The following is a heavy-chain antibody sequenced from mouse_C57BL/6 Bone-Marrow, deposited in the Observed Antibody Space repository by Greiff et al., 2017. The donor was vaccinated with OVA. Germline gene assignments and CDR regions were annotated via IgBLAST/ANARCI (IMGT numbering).Heavy chain of an antibody. CDR1: GFTFRNSW. CDR3: TLLLSY. CDR2: IRLKSDNYAT. Sequence: EVQLQESGGGLVQPGGSMKLSCVASGFTFRNSWMNWVRQSPEKGLEWVAQIRLKSDNYATHYAESVKGRFTISRDDSKSSVYLQMNNLRAEDTGIYYCTLLLSYWGQGTLVTVSA. J-gene: IGHJ3*01. D-gene: IGHD2-10*01. V-gene: IGHV6-3*01.